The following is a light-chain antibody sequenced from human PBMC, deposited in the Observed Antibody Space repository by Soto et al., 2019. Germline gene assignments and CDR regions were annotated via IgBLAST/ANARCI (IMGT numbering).Light chain of an antibody. V-gene: IGKV3-20*01. CDR3: QQYGSSPAFFT. J-gene: IGKJ3*01. Sequence: EMTLTQSPRTLSLSPRDSTTLSCRASQGVPSSCCAWYRQQPGPAPGLLIHGASSWAIGSRDRLSGSGSGTEFALTISRLEPEDYAVYYCQQYGSSPAFFTFGHGTKVDIK. CDR2: GAS. CDR1: QGVPSSC.